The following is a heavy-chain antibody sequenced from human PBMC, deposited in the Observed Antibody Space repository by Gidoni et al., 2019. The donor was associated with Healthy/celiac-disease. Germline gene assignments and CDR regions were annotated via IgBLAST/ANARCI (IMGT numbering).Heavy chain of an antibody. D-gene: IGHD2-2*01. J-gene: IGHJ6*04. CDR3: ARGGFVVVPAAKDPYYYYGMDV. CDR1: GGSVSSGRYY. V-gene: IGHV4-61*01. CDR2: IYYSGST. Sequence: QVQLQESGPGLVKPSETLSLTCPVSGGSVSSGRYYWSWIRQPPGKGLEWIGYIYYSGSTNYNPSLKSRVTISVDTSKNQFSLKLSSVTAADTAVYYCARGGFVVVPAAKDPYYYYGMDVWGKGTTVTVSS.